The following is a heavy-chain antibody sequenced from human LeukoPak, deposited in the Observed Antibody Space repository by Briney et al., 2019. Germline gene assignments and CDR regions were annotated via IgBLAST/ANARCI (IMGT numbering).Heavy chain of an antibody. CDR2: IYPGDSDT. CDR3: ARHTLGYCSGGSCYTFDP. V-gene: IGHV5-51*01. Sequence: GESLKISCKGSGYSFTSYWIGCVRQMPGKGLEWMGIIYPGDSDTRYSPSFQGQVTISADKSISTAYLQWSSLKASDTAMYYCARHTLGYCSGGSCYTFDPWGQGTLVTVSS. CDR1: GYSFTSYW. D-gene: IGHD2-15*01. J-gene: IGHJ5*02.